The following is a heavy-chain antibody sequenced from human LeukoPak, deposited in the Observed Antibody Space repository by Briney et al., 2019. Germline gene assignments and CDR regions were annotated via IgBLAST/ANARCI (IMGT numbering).Heavy chain of an antibody. V-gene: IGHV3-48*01. CDR3: AREGYSYAINWFDP. CDR2: ISSSSSTI. CDR1: GFTFSSFG. D-gene: IGHD5-18*01. J-gene: IGHJ5*02. Sequence: PGGSLRLSCAASGFTFSSFGINWVRQAPGKGLEWLSYISSSSSTIYYADSVKGRFTISRDNAKNSLYLQMNSLRAEDTAVYYCAREGYSYAINWFDPWGQGTLVTVSS.